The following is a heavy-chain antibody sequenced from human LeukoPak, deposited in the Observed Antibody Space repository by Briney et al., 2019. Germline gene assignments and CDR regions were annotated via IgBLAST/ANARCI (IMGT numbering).Heavy chain of an antibody. CDR3: ARHASYYDFWSGYGNWFDP. J-gene: IGHJ5*02. CDR1: GGTFSSYA. Sequence: SVKVSCKASGGTFSSYAISWVRQAPGQGLEWMGGIIPIFGTANYAQKFQGRVTITTDESTSTAYMELSSLRSEDTAVYYCARHASYYDFWSGYGNWFDPWGQGTLVTVSS. V-gene: IGHV1-69*05. D-gene: IGHD3-3*01. CDR2: IIPIFGTA.